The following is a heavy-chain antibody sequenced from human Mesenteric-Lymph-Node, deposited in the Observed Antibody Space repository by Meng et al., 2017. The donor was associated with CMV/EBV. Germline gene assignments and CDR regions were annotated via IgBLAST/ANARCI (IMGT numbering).Heavy chain of an antibody. J-gene: IGHJ6*02. V-gene: IGHV4-39*07. D-gene: IGHD5-12*01. CDR3: ARGFKLVATITTGGYYYGMDV. Sequence: SETLSLTCTVSGDSMRSSSYYWGWIRQPPGKGLEWIGSVYYTGSTNYNPSLKSRVTISVDTSQKQFSLKLTSVTAADTAVYYCARGFKLVATITTGGYYYGMDVWGQGTTVTVSS. CDR1: GDSMRSSSYY. CDR2: VYYTGST.